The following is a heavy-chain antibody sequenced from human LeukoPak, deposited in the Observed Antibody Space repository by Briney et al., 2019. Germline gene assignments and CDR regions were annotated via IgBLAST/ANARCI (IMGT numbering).Heavy chain of an antibody. CDR3: ARDGRGDLTWIQLWSPFDY. Sequence: LSGGSLRLSCAASGFTVSSNYMSWVRQAPGKGLEWVSVIYSGGSTYYAGSVKGRFTISRDNSKNTLYLQMNSLRTEDTAVYYCARDGRGDLTWIQLWSPFDYWGQGILVTVSS. CDR1: GFTVSSNY. J-gene: IGHJ4*02. CDR2: IYSGGST. D-gene: IGHD5-18*01. V-gene: IGHV3-66*02.